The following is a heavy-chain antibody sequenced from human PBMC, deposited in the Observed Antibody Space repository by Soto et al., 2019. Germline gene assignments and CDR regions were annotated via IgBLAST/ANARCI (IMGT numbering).Heavy chain of an antibody. V-gene: IGHV4-39*01. CDR3: ARHQYCSSTSCYYLLGWFDP. CDR1: GGSISSSSYY. CDR2: IYYSGST. J-gene: IGHJ5*02. D-gene: IGHD2-2*01. Sequence: QLQLQESGPGLVKPSETLSLTCTVSGGSISSSSYYWGWIRQPPGKGLEWIGSIYYSGSTYYNPSLKSRVTISVDTSKNQFSLKLSSVTAADTAVYYCARHQYCSSTSCYYLLGWFDPWGQGTLVTVSS.